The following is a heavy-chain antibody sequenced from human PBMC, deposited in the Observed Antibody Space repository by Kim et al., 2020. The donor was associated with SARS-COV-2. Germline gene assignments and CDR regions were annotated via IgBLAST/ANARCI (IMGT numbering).Heavy chain of an antibody. Sequence: SETLSLTCTVSGGSISSGGYYWSWIRQHPGKGLEWIGYIYYSGSTYYNPSLKSRVTISVDTSKNQFSLKLSSVTAADTAVYYCARAGAAAGTGNWFDPWGQGTLVTVSS. V-gene: IGHV4-31*03. CDR2: IYYSGST. CDR3: ARAGAAAGTGNWFDP. D-gene: IGHD6-13*01. J-gene: IGHJ5*02. CDR1: GGSISSGGYY.